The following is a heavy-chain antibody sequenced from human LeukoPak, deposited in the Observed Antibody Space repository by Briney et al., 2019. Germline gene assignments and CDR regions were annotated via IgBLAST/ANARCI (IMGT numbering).Heavy chain of an antibody. V-gene: IGHV4-61*01. CDR2: IYYSGST. CDR3: ARGGYAYGY. J-gene: IGHJ4*02. CDR1: GGSISSSSYY. D-gene: IGHD5-18*01. Sequence: SETLSLTCTVSGGSISSSSYYWSWIRQPPGKGLEWIGYIYYSGSTNYNPSLKSRVSISVDTSKNQFSLKLSSVTAADTAVYYCARGGYAYGYWGQGTLVTVSS.